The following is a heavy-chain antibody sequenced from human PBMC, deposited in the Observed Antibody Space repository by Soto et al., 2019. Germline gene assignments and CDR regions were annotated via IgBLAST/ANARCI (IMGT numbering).Heavy chain of an antibody. D-gene: IGHD3-10*01. V-gene: IGHV3-21*01. J-gene: IGHJ3*02. CDR2: ISSSSSYI. CDR3: ARDGGLLWFGEKEYDAFDI. Sequence: EVQLVESGGGLVKPGGSLRLSCAASGFTFSSYSMNWVRQAPGKGLEWVSSISSSSSYIYYADSVKGRFTISRDNAKNSLYLQMNSLRAEDTAVYYCARDGGLLWFGEKEYDAFDIWGQGTMVTVSS. CDR1: GFTFSSYS.